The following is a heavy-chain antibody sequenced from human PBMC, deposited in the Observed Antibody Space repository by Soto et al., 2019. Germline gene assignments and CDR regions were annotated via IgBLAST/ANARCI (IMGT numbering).Heavy chain of an antibody. J-gene: IGHJ4*02. CDR3: AKDTVVPAAIEFPYYFDY. CDR2: ISGRGGST. Sequence: PGVPLRLSWAAAGCTFSSLAMSWIRQAPGKGLEWVSAISGRGGSTYYADSVKGRFTSSRDNSKNTLYLQMTSLRAEDTAVYYCAKDTVVPAAIEFPYYFDYWGQGTLVTVSS. V-gene: IGHV3-23*01. CDR1: GCTFSSLA. D-gene: IGHD2-2*01.